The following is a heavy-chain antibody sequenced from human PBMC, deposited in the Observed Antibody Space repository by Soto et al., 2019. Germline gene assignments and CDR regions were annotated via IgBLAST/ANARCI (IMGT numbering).Heavy chain of an antibody. J-gene: IGHJ4*02. CDR3: ASMEAPFDY. Sequence: PGGSLRLSCAASGFNFSSYGMHWVRQAPGKGLEWVAVISYDGSNKYYADSVKGRFTISRDNSKDTLYLQMNSLRAEDTAVYYCASMEAPFDYWGQGTPVTVSS. D-gene: IGHD3-3*01. CDR2: ISYDGSNK. CDR1: GFNFSSYG. V-gene: IGHV3-30*03.